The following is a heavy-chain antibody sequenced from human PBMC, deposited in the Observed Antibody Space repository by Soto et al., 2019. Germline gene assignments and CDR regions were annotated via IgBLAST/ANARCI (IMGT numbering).Heavy chain of an antibody. CDR1: GFSLSTYGVG. V-gene: IGHV2-5*02. Sequence: QITLKESGPTLVKPTQTLTLTCTFSGFSLSTYGVGVGWIRQPPGKALEWLALIYWDDDKRYSPSLKSRPTITKVTSKTQVVLTMTTTDPVNTATYYFEPRHPPWLGYDCWGQGTLVTVSS. CDR3: EPRHPPWLGYDC. J-gene: IGHJ4*02. CDR2: IYWDDDK. D-gene: IGHD6-19*01.